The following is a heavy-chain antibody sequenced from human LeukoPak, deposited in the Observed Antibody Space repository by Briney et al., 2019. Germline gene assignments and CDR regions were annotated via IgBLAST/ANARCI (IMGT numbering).Heavy chain of an antibody. CDR3: ARVVAARPGGYYYYYMDV. D-gene: IGHD6-6*01. CDR1: GGSISSYY. J-gene: IGHJ6*03. CDR2: IYPSGST. V-gene: IGHV4-4*07. Sequence: PSETLSLTCTVSGGSISSYYWSWIRQPAGKGLEWIGRIYPSGSTNYNPSLKSRVTMSVDTSKNQFSLNLSSVTAADTAVYYCARVVAARPGGYYYYYMDVWGKGTTVTVSS.